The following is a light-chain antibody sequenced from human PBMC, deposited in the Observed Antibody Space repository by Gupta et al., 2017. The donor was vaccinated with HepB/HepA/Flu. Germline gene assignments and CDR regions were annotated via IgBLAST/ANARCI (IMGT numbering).Light chain of an antibody. CDR1: SSDVGGYNY. CDR2: DVS. Sequence: QSALTQPASVSGSPGQSITISCTGTSSDVGGYNYVSWYQQHPGKAPKLMIYDVSNRLSGVSNRFSGSKSGNTSSLTISGLQAEVEADYYCSSYTSSSTLGYVFGTGTKVTVL. J-gene: IGLJ1*01. V-gene: IGLV2-14*01. CDR3: SSYTSSSTLGYV.